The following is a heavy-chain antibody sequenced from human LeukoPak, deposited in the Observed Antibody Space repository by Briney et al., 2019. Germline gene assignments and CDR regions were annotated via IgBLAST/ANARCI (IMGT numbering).Heavy chain of an antibody. Sequence: GGSLRLSCAASGFIFSNHWMTWVCQAPGKGLECVANIKQDGSEKYYVDSVKGRFTISRDDAKNSLYLQMDSLRAEDTAIYYCAKGQKAAYYVGSAFDFWGQGTKVTVPS. CDR1: GFIFSNHW. J-gene: IGHJ3*01. D-gene: IGHD3-22*01. CDR2: IKQDGSEK. CDR3: AKGQKAAYYVGSAFDF. V-gene: IGHV3-7*01.